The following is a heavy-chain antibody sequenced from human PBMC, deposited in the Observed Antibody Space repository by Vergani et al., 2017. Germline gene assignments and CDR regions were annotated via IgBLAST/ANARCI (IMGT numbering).Heavy chain of an antibody. V-gene: IGHV4-34*01. D-gene: IGHD1-1*01. CDR1: GGSFSGYY. CDR2: INHSGST. Sequence: QVQLQQWGAGLLKPSETLSLTCAVHGGSFSGYYWSWIRQPPGKGLEWIGEINHSGSTNYNPSLKSRVTISVDTSKSQFSLKLSSVTAADTAVYYCARGWTILHAFDIWGQGTMVTVSS. J-gene: IGHJ3*02. CDR3: ARGWTILHAFDI.